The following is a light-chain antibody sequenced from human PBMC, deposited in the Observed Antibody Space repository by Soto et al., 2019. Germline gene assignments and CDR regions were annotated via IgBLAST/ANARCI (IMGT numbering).Light chain of an antibody. V-gene: IGKV3D-15*01. CDR2: GAS. CDR1: QNIRGN. Sequence: EIVMTQSPATLSVSPGERATLSCRASQNIRGNLAWYQQKPGQAPRLLIYGASTRATGIPVRFSGSGSGTEFTLIISSLQSEDFAVYYCQQYNEWRTFGQGTKVEIK. J-gene: IGKJ1*01. CDR3: QQYNEWRT.